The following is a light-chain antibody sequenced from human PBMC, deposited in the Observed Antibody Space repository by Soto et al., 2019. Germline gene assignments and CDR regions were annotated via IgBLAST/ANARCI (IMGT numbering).Light chain of an antibody. V-gene: IGKV1-5*01. CDR2: DAS. CDR1: QNINRW. J-gene: IGKJ3*01. Sequence: DLQMTQSPSTLATSVGNRVTITCRASQNINRWLAWYQQKPGKAPKVLTYDASSLESGVPSRFSGSGSGTEFTLTITSLQPDDFATYYCQQYDGNFGPGTKVDFK. CDR3: QQYDGN.